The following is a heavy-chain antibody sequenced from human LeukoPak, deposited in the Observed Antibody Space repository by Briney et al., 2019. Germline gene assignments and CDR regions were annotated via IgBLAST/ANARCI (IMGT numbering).Heavy chain of an antibody. Sequence: ASVKLSCKASGGTFNSYAISWVRQAPGQGLELIGGIIPIFGTANYAQKFQGRVTITADEATSTAYMELSSLRSEDTAVYYCAHHDSSRVPLRSWGQGTLVTVSS. CDR3: AHHDSSRVPLRS. D-gene: IGHD3-22*01. J-gene: IGHJ5*02. V-gene: IGHV1-69*13. CDR2: IIPIFGTA. CDR1: GGTFNSYA.